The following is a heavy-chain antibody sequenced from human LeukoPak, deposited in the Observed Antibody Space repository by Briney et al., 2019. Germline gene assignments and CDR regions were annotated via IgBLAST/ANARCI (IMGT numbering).Heavy chain of an antibody. CDR1: GGSISSSSYY. J-gene: IGHJ5*02. CDR2: IYYSGST. V-gene: IGHV4-39*01. CDR3: ARHAEDYGDYVDWFDP. D-gene: IGHD4-17*01. Sequence: PSETLSLTCTVSGGSISSSSYYWGWIRQPPGKGLEWIGSIYYSGSTYYNPSLKSRVTISVDTSKNQFSLKLSSVTAADTAVYYCARHAEDYGDYVDWFDPWGQGTLVTVSS.